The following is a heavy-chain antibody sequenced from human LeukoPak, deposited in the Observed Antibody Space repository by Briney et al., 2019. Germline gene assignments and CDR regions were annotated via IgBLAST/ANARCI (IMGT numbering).Heavy chain of an antibody. CDR1: GFTFTDYL. CDR2: VKADGSEK. V-gene: IGHV3-7*01. J-gene: IGHJ4*02. CDR3: ARDFPPVAGIDY. Sequence: GGSLRLSCAASGFTFTDYLMTWVRQAPGKGLEWVADVKADGSEKYYVDSVKGRFTILRDNAKNSLYLQMNSLRAEDTAVYYCARDFPPVAGIDYWGQGTLVTVSS. D-gene: IGHD6-19*01.